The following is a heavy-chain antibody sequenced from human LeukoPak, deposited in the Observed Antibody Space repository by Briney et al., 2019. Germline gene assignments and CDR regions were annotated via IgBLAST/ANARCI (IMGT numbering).Heavy chain of an antibody. D-gene: IGHD3-16*01. CDR3: AGGPARGY. V-gene: IGHV3-53*01. CDR1: VFTVSNNY. Sequence: GGSLRLSCAASVFTVSNNYMSWVRQAPGKGLEWVSLIYSGGSTYYADSVKGRFTISRDNSKNTLYLQMNSLRAEDTAVYYCAGGPARGYWGQGTLVTVSS. J-gene: IGHJ4*02. CDR2: IYSGGST.